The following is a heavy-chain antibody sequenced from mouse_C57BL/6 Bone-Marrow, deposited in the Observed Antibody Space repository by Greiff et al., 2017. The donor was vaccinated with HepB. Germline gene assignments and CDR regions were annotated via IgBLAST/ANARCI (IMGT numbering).Heavy chain of an antibody. J-gene: IGHJ3*01. Sequence: QVQLKQPGAELVKPGASVKLSCKASGYTFTSYWMHWVKQRAGQGLEWIGMIHPNSGSTNYNEKFKSKATLTVDKSSSTAYMQRSSLTSEDSAVYYCARERLGFAYGGQGTLVTVSA. D-gene: IGHD3-2*02. CDR1: GYTFTSYW. CDR2: IHPNSGST. CDR3: ARERLGFAY. V-gene: IGHV1-64*01.